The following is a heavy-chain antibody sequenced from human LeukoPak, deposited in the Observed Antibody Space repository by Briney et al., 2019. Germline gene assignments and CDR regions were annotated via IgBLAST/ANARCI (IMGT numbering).Heavy chain of an antibody. CDR1: GFSFNNYW. CDR2: INTDGSEE. V-gene: IGHV3-7*01. J-gene: IGHJ4*02. D-gene: IGHD6-13*01. CDR3: AREPAAWDY. Sequence: GGSLRLSCAASGFSFNNYWMSWVRQAPGKGLEWVANINTDGSEEYYVDSVKGRFTISRDNARNSLYLQMNSLIVEDTAVYYCAREPAAWDYWGQGTLVTVSS.